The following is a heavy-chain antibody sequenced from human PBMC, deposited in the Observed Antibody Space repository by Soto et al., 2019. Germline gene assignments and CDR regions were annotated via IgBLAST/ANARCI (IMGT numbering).Heavy chain of an antibody. Sequence: PSETLSLTCAVYGGSFSGYYWTWIRQPPGTGLEWIGEINHSGSTNYNPSLKSRVTISVDTSKNQFFLKLTSVTAADTAVYYCARDKITGLFDYWGQGTLVTVS. V-gene: IGHV4-34*01. CDR2: INHSGST. CDR3: ARDKITGLFDY. CDR1: GGSFSGYY. J-gene: IGHJ4*02. D-gene: IGHD2-8*02.